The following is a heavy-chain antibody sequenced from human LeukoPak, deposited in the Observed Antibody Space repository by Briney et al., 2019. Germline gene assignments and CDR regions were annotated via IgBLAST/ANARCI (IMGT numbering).Heavy chain of an antibody. D-gene: IGHD2-21*01. CDR2: INRDGTTR. CDR1: GFTFSDYW. J-gene: IGHJ4*02. V-gene: IGHV3-74*01. CDR3: ARDFVVVSTPGDNFDY. Sequence: GGSLRLSWVASGFTFSDYWMHWVRQVPEKGLEWVARINRDGTTRSCADSVWGRFTISRDNAQNTVYLQMNSLKVDDTAVNFCARDFVVVSTPGDNFDYWGQGTLVTVSS.